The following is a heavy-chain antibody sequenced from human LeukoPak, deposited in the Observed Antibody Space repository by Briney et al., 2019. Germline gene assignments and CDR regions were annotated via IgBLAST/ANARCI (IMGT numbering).Heavy chain of an antibody. D-gene: IGHD4-23*01. V-gene: IGHV3-74*01. CDR3: ASPSHYGGSPFDY. CDR1: GFTFSSYW. Sequence: PGGSLRLSCAASGFTFSSYWMHWVRQAPGKGLVWVSRINSDGSSTSYADSVKGRFTISRDNAKNTLYLQMNSLRAEDTAVSYCASPSHYGGSPFDYWGQGTLVTVSS. J-gene: IGHJ4*02. CDR2: INSDGSST.